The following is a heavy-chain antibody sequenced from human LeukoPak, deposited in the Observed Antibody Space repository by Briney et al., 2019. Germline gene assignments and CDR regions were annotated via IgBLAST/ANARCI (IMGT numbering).Heavy chain of an antibody. CDR1: GFTFSSYS. V-gene: IGHV3-48*01. J-gene: IGHJ4*02. CDR3: ARDSRSTFDS. Sequence: PGGSLRLSCAASGFTFSSYSMNWVRQAPGKGLEWVSYISSSSSTTYYADSVKGRLTISRDNAKNSLYLQMNSLRAEDTAVYYCARDSRSTFDSWGQGTLVTVSS. CDR2: ISSSSSTT. D-gene: IGHD6-13*01.